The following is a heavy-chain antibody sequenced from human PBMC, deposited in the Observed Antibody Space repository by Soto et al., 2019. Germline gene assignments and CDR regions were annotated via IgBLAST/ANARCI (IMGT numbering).Heavy chain of an antibody. D-gene: IGHD4-17*01. CDR3: ARTPPRTTATAYYFYY. J-gene: IGHJ4*02. Sequence: SVKVSGKASGDTLSSYAISWVRQAPGQGLEWMGGIIPIFATANYAQKFKGRVTITADESTSTAYMELSSLTSEDTAVYYCARTPPRTTATAYYFYYWGQGSRVTVSS. CDR1: GDTLSSYA. CDR2: IIPIFATA. V-gene: IGHV1-69*13.